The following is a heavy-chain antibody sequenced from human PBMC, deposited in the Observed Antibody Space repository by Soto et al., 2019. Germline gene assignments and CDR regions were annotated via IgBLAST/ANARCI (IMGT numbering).Heavy chain of an antibody. Sequence: PSDTLSVTCTVSGGSISRYYWGWIRQPPGQGLEWLGTIYSLGNTYYNPSLKSRVTISVDKSKSQLFLKLSSVTAPDTAVYYCARGSGYCSSTSCYNWFDPWGQGTLVTVSS. CDR2: IYSLGNT. V-gene: IGHV4-39*01. CDR3: ARGSGYCSSTSCYNWFDP. CDR1: GGSISRYY. J-gene: IGHJ5*02. D-gene: IGHD2-2*01.